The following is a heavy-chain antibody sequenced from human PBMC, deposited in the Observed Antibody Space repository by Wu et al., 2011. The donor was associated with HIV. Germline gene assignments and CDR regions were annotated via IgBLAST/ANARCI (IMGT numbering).Heavy chain of an antibody. J-gene: IGHJ4*02. CDR2: IIPIFGTA. D-gene: IGHD4-23*01. V-gene: IGHV1-69*06. CDR3: VRDLGGNEEY. CDR1: GGTFSSYA. Sequence: QLVQSGAEVKKPGSSVKVSCKASGGTFSSYAINWVRQAPGQGLEWMGGIIPIFGTANYAQMFQGRVTITADKSTMTAYLELSGLTSEDTAVYYCVRDLGGNEEYWGQGTLVTVSS.